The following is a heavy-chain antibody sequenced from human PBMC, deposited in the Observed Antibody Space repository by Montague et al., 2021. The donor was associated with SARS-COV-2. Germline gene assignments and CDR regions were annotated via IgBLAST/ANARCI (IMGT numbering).Heavy chain of an antibody. J-gene: IGHJ5*02. Sequence: SETLSLTCSVSGASISTSTDHWAWIRQSPGKGLDWVVSFSYSDSTHYNPSLRSRVSISVDSSKNQFSLKLNSVTAADTSIYYCAIHMGHVLVSVKGANWFDPWGQGTLVTVSS. CDR3: AIHMGHVLVSVKGANWFDP. CDR2: FSYSDST. CDR1: GASISTSTDH. V-gene: IGHV4-39*01. D-gene: IGHD5/OR15-5a*01.